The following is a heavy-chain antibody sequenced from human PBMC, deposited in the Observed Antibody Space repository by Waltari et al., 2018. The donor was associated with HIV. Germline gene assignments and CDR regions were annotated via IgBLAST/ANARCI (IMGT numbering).Heavy chain of an antibody. CDR3: AGARLDPTRHNTLVGSPEDY. CDR2: INPKRAGT. CDR1: GYIFTDSY. Sequence: QVQLEQSGAEVKKPGASVKVSWKTSGYIFTDSYPHWLRQAPGQGLEWVGRINPKRAGTTCAHHFEGRASLTRDTSVNTAHMDLRRLRSDDTAVYYWAGARLDPTRHNTLVGSPEDYWGQGTQVIVSS. V-gene: IGHV1-2*06. D-gene: IGHD3-10*01. J-gene: IGHJ4*02.